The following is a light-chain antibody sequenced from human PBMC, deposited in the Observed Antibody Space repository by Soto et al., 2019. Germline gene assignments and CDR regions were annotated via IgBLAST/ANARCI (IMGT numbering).Light chain of an antibody. V-gene: IGKV1-5*03. Sequence: DIKMTQSPSTLSASVGDRVSMTCRASRTIRTWLAWYQQKPGRAPKILIHKASSLEGGVPSRFSGSGSGTEFTLTISSLQADDVATYSCQQYDSYISFGGGINVEIK. J-gene: IGKJ4*01. CDR1: RTIRTW. CDR3: QQYDSYIS. CDR2: KAS.